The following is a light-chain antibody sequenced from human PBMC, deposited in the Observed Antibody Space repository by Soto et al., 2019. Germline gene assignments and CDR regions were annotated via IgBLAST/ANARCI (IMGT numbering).Light chain of an antibody. J-gene: IGKJ2*01. CDR1: QGVSSSY. CDR2: GAS. Sequence: EIVLTQSPGTLSLSPGERATLSCRASQGVSSSYLDWYQQKPGQAPRVLIHGASSRATGIPDRFSGSGSGTDFTLTISRLEPEEFAVYFCQQYGNPPPNAFGQGTKVEIK. CDR3: QQYGNPPPNA. V-gene: IGKV3-20*01.